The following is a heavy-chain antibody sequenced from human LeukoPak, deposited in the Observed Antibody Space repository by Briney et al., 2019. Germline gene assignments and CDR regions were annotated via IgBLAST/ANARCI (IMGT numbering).Heavy chain of an antibody. CDR1: GFTFSSYE. V-gene: IGHV3-48*03. J-gene: IGHJ3*02. D-gene: IGHD3-3*01. Sequence: GGSLRLSCAASGFTFSSYEMNWVRQAPGKGLEWVSYITSSGSTIYYADSVKGRFTISRDNAKNSLYLHLNSLRAEDTAVYYCARDPKDFWSGSHDAFDIWGQGTMVTVSS. CDR2: ITSSGSTI. CDR3: ARDPKDFWSGSHDAFDI.